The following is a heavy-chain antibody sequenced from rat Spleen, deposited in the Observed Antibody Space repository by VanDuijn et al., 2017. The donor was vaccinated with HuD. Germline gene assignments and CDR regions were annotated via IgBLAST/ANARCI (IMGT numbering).Heavy chain of an antibody. CDR2: IKMGSGGA. Sequence: QVQLQQSGAELAKPGSSVRISCKASGYTFTSYEISWIKQTTGQGLEYIGYIKMGSGGAYYNEKFKGKATLTVDKSSSTAFMQLSSLTPEDTAVYYCATEGYDWFGYWGQGTLVTVSS. D-gene: IGHD1-11*01. CDR1: GYTFTSYE. CDR3: ATEGYDWFGY. V-gene: IGHV1-57*01. J-gene: IGHJ3*01.